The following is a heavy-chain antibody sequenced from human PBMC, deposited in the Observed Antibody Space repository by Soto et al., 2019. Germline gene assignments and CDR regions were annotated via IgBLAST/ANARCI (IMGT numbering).Heavy chain of an antibody. Sequence: SVKVSCKASGGTFSSYAISWVRQAPGQGLEWMGGIIPIFGTANYAQKFQGRVTITADESTSTAYMELSSLRSEDTAVYYCARMTGSSWPGSINTNWFDPWGQGTLVTVSS. V-gene: IGHV1-69*13. D-gene: IGHD6-13*01. CDR3: ARMTGSSWPGSINTNWFDP. CDR2: IIPIFGTA. CDR1: GGTFSSYA. J-gene: IGHJ5*02.